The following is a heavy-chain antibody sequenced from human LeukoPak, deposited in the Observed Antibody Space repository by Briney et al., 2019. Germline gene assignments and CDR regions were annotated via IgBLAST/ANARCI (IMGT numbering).Heavy chain of an antibody. CDR3: TGGRAAGD. V-gene: IGHV1-8*01. CDR2: VSPDSGDT. D-gene: IGHD6-19*01. J-gene: IGHJ4*02. Sequence: GASVKVSCKASGYTFTNNDINWVRQATGQGIEWMGWVSPDSGDTGYAPNFRGRVTMTTDTSINTAYMELTSLTSEDTAIYYCTGGRAAGDWGQGTLVTVSS. CDR1: GYTFTNND.